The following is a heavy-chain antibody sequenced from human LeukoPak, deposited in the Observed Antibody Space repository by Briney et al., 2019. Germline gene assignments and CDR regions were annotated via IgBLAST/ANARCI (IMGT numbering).Heavy chain of an antibody. CDR3: ARVTAYSIALNY. V-gene: IGHV4-39*01. CDR1: GGSISSSSYY. CDR2: IYYSGST. D-gene: IGHD4-11*01. Sequence: PSETLSLTCTVSGGSISSSSYYWGWIRQPPGKGLEWIGSIYYSGSTYYNPSLKSRVTISVDTSKNQFSLKLISVTAADTAVYYCARVTAYSIALNYWGQGTLVTVSS. J-gene: IGHJ4*02.